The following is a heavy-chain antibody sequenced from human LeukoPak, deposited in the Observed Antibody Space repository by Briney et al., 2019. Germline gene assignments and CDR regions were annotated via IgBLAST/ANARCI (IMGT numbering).Heavy chain of an antibody. CDR1: GFSLRTSGMC. J-gene: IGHJ4*02. Sequence: SGPALVKPTQTLTLTCTFSGFSLRTSGMCVNWIRQPPGKALEWLAGIDWDDDKYYSTPLETRLTISKDTSKNQVVLTMTNMDPADTATYYCARILGYNYGSFDYWGQGTPVTVSS. CDR2: IDWDDDK. D-gene: IGHD5-18*01. CDR3: ARILGYNYGSFDY. V-gene: IGHV2-70*11.